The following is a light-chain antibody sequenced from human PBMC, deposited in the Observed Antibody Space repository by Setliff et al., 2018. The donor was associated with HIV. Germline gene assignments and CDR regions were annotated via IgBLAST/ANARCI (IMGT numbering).Light chain of an antibody. CDR1: TNDVGNYNY. V-gene: IGLV2-14*03. J-gene: IGLJ1*01. CDR2: DVT. CDR3: SSYASSGTLMV. Sequence: QSALAQPASVSGSPGQSITVSCTGTTNDVGNYNYVSWYQQHPGKAPKLMIYDVTNRPSGVSNRFSGSKSANTASLTISGLQAEDEADYYCSSYASSGTLMVFGTGTKV.